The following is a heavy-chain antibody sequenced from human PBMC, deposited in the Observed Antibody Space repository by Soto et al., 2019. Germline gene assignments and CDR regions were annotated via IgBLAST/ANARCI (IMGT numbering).Heavy chain of an antibody. CDR1: GYTFTSYG. CDR2: INPSGGST. CDR3: ARSVVPAAEDAFDI. Sequence: ASVKVSCKASGYTFTSYGISWVRQAPGQGLEWMGIINPSGGSTSYAQKFQGRVTMTRDTSTSTVYMELSSLRSEDTAVYYCARSVVPAAEDAFDIWGQGTMVTVSS. J-gene: IGHJ3*02. D-gene: IGHD2-2*01. V-gene: IGHV1-46*01.